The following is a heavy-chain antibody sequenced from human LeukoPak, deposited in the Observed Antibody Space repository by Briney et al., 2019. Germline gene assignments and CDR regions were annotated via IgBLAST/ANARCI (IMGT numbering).Heavy chain of an antibody. CDR3: ARELRYFDWLPDY. J-gene: IGHJ4*02. V-gene: IGHV1-69*05. D-gene: IGHD3-9*01. CDR2: IVPIFGTA. CDR1: GGTFSSYA. Sequence: SVKVSCKASGGTFSSYAISLVRQAPGQGLEWMGRIVPIFGTANYAQKFQGRVTITTDESTSTAYMELSSLRSEDTAVYYCARELRYFDWLPDYWGQGTLVTVSS.